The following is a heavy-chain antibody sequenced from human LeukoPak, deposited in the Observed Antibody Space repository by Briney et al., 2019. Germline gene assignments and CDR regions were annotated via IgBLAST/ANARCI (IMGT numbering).Heavy chain of an antibody. CDR1: GFTFSSYA. CDR2: ISRSGSST. D-gene: IGHD6-19*01. V-gene: IGHV3-23*01. J-gene: IGHJ3*02. CDR3: ARHQYSSGWYDASDI. Sequence: PGGSLRLSCAASGFTFSSYAMSWVRQAPGKGLEWVSVISRSGSSTYYADSVKGRFTISRDNSKNTLYLQVNSLRAEDTAVYYCARHQYSSGWYDASDIWGQGTLVTVSS.